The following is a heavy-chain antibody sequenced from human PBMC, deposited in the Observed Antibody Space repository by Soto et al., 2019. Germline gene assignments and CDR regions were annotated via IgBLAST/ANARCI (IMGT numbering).Heavy chain of an antibody. Sequence: SLRLSCAASGFTFRNYAMHWVRQAPGKGLECLAVIAYDGSNAFYRDSVKGRFTISRDNSKNTLYLHMNSLRSDDTAVYYCARDYPALYDILTGYYQAVDYYGMDVWGQGTTVTVSS. CDR3: ARDYPALYDILTGYYQAVDYYGMDV. D-gene: IGHD3-9*01. V-gene: IGHV3-30-3*01. CDR2: IAYDGSNA. J-gene: IGHJ6*02. CDR1: GFTFRNYA.